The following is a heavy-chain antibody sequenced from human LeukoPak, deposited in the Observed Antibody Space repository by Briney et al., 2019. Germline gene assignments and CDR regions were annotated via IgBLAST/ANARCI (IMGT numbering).Heavy chain of an antibody. CDR1: GYTFTSYD. CDR3: ARGGVVPAAGGYYYYMDV. CDR2: MNPNSGNT. Sequence: ASVKVSCKASGYTFTSYDINWVRQATGQGLEWMGWMNPNSGNTGYAQKFQGRVTMTRNTSISTAYMELSSLRSEDTAVYYCARGGVVPAAGGYYYYMDVWGKGTTVTVSS. J-gene: IGHJ6*03. D-gene: IGHD2-2*01. V-gene: IGHV1-8*01.